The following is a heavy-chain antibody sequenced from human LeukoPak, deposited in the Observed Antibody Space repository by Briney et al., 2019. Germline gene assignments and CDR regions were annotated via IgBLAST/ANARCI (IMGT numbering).Heavy chain of an antibody. V-gene: IGHV5-51*01. D-gene: IGHD3-10*01. CDR3: ARRLYYRGSYWFDP. Sequence: LGESLKISCEGSGYSFSNYWIVWVRQMPGKGLEWMGIIYPGDSDTRYSPSFQGQVTISADKSISTAYLQWSSLKASDTAIYYFARRLYYRGSYWFDPWGKGTLVTVSS. J-gene: IGHJ5*02. CDR2: IYPGDSDT. CDR1: GYSFSNYW.